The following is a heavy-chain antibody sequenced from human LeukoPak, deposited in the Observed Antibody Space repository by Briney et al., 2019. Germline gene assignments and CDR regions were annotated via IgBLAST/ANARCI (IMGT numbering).Heavy chain of an antibody. Sequence: PSETLSLTCTVSGASITSSYWSWIRQPPGKGLEWIGYLFYSGTTSHNPSLKSRVTISVDTSENQFSLNLSSVTAADTAVYYCARGYRTSWYLDFWGQGTLVTVSS. D-gene: IGHD6-13*01. CDR2: LFYSGTT. J-gene: IGHJ4*02. V-gene: IGHV4-59*01. CDR1: GASITSSY. CDR3: ARGYRTSWYLDF.